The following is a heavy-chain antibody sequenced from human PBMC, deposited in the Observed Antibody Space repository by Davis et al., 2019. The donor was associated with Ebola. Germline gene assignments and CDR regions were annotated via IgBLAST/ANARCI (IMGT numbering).Heavy chain of an antibody. CDR2: IYPGDSDT. CDR3: ARARYCSGGSCYDYYYYGMDV. Sequence: GESLKISCKGSGYSFPIYWIAWVRQMPGKGLEWMGIIYPGDSDTRYSPSFQGQVTISADKSISTAYLQWSSLKASDTAMYYCARARYCSGGSCYDYYYYGMDVWGQGTTVTVSS. D-gene: IGHD2-15*01. CDR1: GYSFPIYW. V-gene: IGHV5-51*01. J-gene: IGHJ6*02.